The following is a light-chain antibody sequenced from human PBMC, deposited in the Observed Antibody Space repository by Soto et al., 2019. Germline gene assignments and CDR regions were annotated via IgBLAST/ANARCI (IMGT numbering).Light chain of an antibody. V-gene: IGKV4-1*01. J-gene: IGKJ1*01. CDR2: WAS. CDR3: QQYYTTPWT. Sequence: EIVMTQSPDSLAVSLGERATINCKSSQSVLYSSNNKNYLAWYQQKPGQPPKLLIYWASTRESVVPHRFSGSGSGTDFTLTFNSLQAEDVAVYYCQQYYTTPWTFGQGTKVEIK. CDR1: QSVLYSSNNKNY.